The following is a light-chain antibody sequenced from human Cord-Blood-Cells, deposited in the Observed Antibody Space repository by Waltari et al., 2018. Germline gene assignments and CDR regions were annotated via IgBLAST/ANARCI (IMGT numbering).Light chain of an antibody. CDR2: AAS. CDR1: QGISSY. J-gene: IGKJ3*01. Sequence: AIRMTQSPSSLSASTGDRVTLTCRASQGISSYVAWYQQKPGKAPKLLIYAASTLQSGVPSRFSGSGSGTDFTLTISCLQSEDFATYYCQQYYSYPLTFGPGTKVDIK. CDR3: QQYYSYPLT. V-gene: IGKV1-8*01.